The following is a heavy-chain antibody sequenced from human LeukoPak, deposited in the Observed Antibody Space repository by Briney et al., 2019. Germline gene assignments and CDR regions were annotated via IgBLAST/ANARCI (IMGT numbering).Heavy chain of an antibody. Sequence: SVKVSCKASGGTFSSYAISWVRQAPGQGLEWMGGIIPIFGTANYAQKFQGRVTITADESTSTAYMELSSLRSEDTAVYYCARQRQERTYYYDSTHQHGAFDIWGQGTMVTVSS. D-gene: IGHD3-22*01. CDR3: ARQRQERTYYYDSTHQHGAFDI. J-gene: IGHJ3*02. V-gene: IGHV1-69*13. CDR1: GGTFSSYA. CDR2: IIPIFGTA.